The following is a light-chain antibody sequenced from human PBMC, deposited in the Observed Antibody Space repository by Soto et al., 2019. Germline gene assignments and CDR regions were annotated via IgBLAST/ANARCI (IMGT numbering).Light chain of an antibody. J-gene: IGKJ2*01. Sequence: DIQMTQSPSSLSASVGDRVTLTCRASQVIGNNLGWYQQKPGKAPKRLIYAAYTLEGGVPSRFSGSGSATEFNLTISSLQPEDFATYYCLQHHTYPFTFGQGTKLEI. CDR3: LQHHTYPFT. V-gene: IGKV1-17*01. CDR1: QVIGNN. CDR2: AAY.